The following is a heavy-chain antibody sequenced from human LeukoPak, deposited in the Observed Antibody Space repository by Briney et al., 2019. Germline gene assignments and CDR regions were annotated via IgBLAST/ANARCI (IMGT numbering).Heavy chain of an antibody. CDR2: ISWDGGST. Sequence: GGSLRLSCAASGFTFDDYAMHWVRQAPGKGLEWVSLISWDGGSTYYADSVKGRFTISRDNSKNSLYLQMNSLRAEDTALYYCAKDSHGAARPTSYFDYWGQGTLVTVSS. V-gene: IGHV3-43D*04. D-gene: IGHD6-6*01. CDR3: AKDSHGAARPTSYFDY. CDR1: GFTFDDYA. J-gene: IGHJ4*02.